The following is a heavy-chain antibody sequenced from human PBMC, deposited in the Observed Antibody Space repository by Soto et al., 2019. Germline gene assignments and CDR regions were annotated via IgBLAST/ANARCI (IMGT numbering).Heavy chain of an antibody. V-gene: IGHV4-31*03. CDR1: GGSISSGGYY. D-gene: IGHD2-15*01. CDR2: IYYSGST. CDR3: ARGPSDCSGGSCYPFGY. Sequence: SETLSLTCTVSGGSISSGGYYWSWIRQHPGKGLEWIGYIYYSGSTYYNPSLKSRVTISVDTSKNQFSLKLSSVTAADTAVYYCARGPSDCSGGSCYPFGYWGQGTLVTVSS. J-gene: IGHJ4*02.